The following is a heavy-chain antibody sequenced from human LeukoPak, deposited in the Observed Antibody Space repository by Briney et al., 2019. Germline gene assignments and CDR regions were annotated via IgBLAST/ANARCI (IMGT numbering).Heavy chain of an antibody. V-gene: IGHV3-30-3*01. J-gene: IGHJ4*02. Sequence: GGSLRLSCAAPGFTFSSYAMHWVRQAPGKGLEWVAVISYDGSNKYYADSVKGRFTISRDNSKNTLYLQMNSLRAEDTAVYYCATYYYGSGSYYNFDYWGQGTLVTVSS. CDR3: ATYYYGSGSYYNFDY. CDR1: GFTFSSYA. D-gene: IGHD3-10*01. CDR2: ISYDGSNK.